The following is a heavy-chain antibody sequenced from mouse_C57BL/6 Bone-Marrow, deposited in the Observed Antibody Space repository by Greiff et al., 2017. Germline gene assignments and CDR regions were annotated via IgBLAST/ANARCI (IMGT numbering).Heavy chain of an antibody. D-gene: IGHD1-1*01. V-gene: IGHV1-64*01. J-gene: IGHJ4*01. CDR3: ARRYGSYYYAMDY. Sequence: QVQLQQPGAELVKPGASVKLSCKASGYTFTSYWMHWVKQRPGHGLEWIGMIHPNSGSTNYNEKFKSKATLTVDKSSSTAYMQLSSLTSEDSAVYYCARRYGSYYYAMDYWGQGTSVTVSS. CDR2: IHPNSGST. CDR1: GYTFTSYW.